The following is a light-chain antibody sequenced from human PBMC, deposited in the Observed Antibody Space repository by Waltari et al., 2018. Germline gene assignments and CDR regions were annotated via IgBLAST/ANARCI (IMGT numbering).Light chain of an antibody. CDR1: SGHSNYP. CDR2: VNRDGSH. J-gene: IGLJ3*02. Sequence: QLMLTQSPSASASLGALVKLTCTLSSGHSNYPIAWHQQQPEKGPRYLMTVNRDGSHIKGDGIPDRFSGSSAGAERYLTISSLQSEDETDYYCQTGGFGIWVFGGGTKLTVL. CDR3: QTGGFGIWV. V-gene: IGLV4-69*01.